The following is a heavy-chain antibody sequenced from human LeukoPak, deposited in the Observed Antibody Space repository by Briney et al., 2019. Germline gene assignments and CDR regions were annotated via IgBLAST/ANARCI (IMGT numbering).Heavy chain of an antibody. CDR2: IYYSGST. Sequence: SETLSLTCTVAGGSISSYYWSWIRQPPGKGLEWIGYIYYSGSTNYNPSLRSRVTISVDTSKNQFSLKLSAVTAADTAVYYCAREIAIFGVVTPSFDYWGQGTLVTVSS. D-gene: IGHD3-3*01. V-gene: IGHV4-59*01. CDR3: AREIAIFGVVTPSFDY. CDR1: GGSISSYY. J-gene: IGHJ4*02.